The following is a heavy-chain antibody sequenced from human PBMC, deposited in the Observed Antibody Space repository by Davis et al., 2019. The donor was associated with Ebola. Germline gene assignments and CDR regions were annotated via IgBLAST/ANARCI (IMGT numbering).Heavy chain of an antibody. CDR2: INPNSGGT. CDR1: GYTFTGYY. Sequence: ASVKVSCKASGYTFTGYYMHWVRQAPGQGLEWMGWINPNSGGTNYAQKFQGWVTMTRDTSTSTVYMELSSLRSEDTAVYYCARDRNTMVRGDYFDYWGQGTLVTVSS. J-gene: IGHJ4*02. D-gene: IGHD3-10*01. V-gene: IGHV1-2*04. CDR3: ARDRNTMVRGDYFDY.